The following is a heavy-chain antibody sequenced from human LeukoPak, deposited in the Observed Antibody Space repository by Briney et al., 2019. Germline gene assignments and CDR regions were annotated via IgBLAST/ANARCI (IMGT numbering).Heavy chain of an antibody. J-gene: IGHJ4*02. CDR1: GYTFTSYG. CDR3: ARNVYGSGSYLADY. CDR2: MNPNSGNT. D-gene: IGHD3-10*01. V-gene: IGHV1-8*03. Sequence: ASVKVSCKASGYTFTSYGISWVRQATGQGLEWMGWMNPNSGNTGYAQKFQGRVTITRNTSISTAYMELSSLRSEDTAVYYCARNVYGSGSYLADYWGQGTLVTVSS.